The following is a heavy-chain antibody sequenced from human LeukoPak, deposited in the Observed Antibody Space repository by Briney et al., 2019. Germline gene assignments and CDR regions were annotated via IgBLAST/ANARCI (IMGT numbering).Heavy chain of an antibody. D-gene: IGHD5-24*01. CDR3: ATGDGYNSFDY. CDR2: IYTSGST. CDR1: GGSVSSYY. V-gene: IGHV4-4*07. Sequence: SETLSLTCTVSGGSVSSYYWSWIRQPAGKGLEWIGRIYTSGSTNYNSSLKSRVTMSVDTSKNQVSLKLSSVTAADTAVYYCATGDGYNSFDYWGQGTLVTVSS. J-gene: IGHJ4*02.